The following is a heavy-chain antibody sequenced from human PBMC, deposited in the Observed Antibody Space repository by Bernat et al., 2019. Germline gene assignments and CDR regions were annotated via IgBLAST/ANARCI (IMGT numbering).Heavy chain of an antibody. D-gene: IGHD3-10*01. J-gene: IGHJ5*02. V-gene: IGHV3-30*18. CDR3: AKDSGTRVLLPNWFDP. Sequence: QVQLVESGGGVVQPGRSLRLSCAASGFTFSSYGMHWVRQAPGKGLEWVAVISYDGSNKYYADSVKGRFTISRDNSKNTLYLQMNSLRAEDTAVYYCAKDSGTRVLLPNWFDPWGQGTLVTVSS. CDR2: ISYDGSNK. CDR1: GFTFSSYG.